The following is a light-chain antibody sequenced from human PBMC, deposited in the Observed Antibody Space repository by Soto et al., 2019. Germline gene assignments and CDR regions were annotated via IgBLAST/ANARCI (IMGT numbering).Light chain of an antibody. J-gene: IGKJ1*01. CDR3: QQRSNWPQT. V-gene: IGKV3-15*01. CDR1: QNIHTN. CDR2: GAS. Sequence: EIVMTQYPATLSVSPGERATLSCRAGQNIHTNLAWYQQKPGQAPRLLFYGASTGATGLPARFSGSGSGTEFTLTISSLEPEDFAVYYCQQRSNWPQTFGQGTKVDIK.